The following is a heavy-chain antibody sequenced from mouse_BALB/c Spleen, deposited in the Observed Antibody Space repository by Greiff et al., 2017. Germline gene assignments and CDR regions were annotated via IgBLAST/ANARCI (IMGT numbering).Heavy chain of an antibody. CDR2: ISYSGST. Sequence: EVQLVESGPGLVKPSQSLSLTCTVTGYSITSDYAWNWIRQFPGNKLEWMGYISYSGSTSYNPSLKSRISITRDTSKNQFFLQLNSVTTEDTATYYCAGQDGEGLRRGFDYWGQGTTLTVSS. CDR3: AGQDGEGLRRGFDY. D-gene: IGHD2-4*01. V-gene: IGHV3-2*02. CDR1: GYSITSDYA. J-gene: IGHJ2*01.